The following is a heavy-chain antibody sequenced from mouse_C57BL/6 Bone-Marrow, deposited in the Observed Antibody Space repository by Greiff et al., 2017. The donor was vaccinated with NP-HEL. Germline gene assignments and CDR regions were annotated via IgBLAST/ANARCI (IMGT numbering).Heavy chain of an antibody. J-gene: IGHJ2*01. CDR2: IDPSDSYT. CDR3: ARGGNYFFDY. V-gene: IGHV1-69*01. D-gene: IGHD2-1*01. CDR1: GYTFTSYC. Sequence: QVQLQQPGAELVMPGASVKLSCKASGYTFTSYCMHWVKQRPGQGLEWIGEIDPSDSYTNYNQKFQGKSTLTVDKSSSTAYMQLSSLTSEDSAVYYCARGGNYFFDYWGQGTTLTVSS.